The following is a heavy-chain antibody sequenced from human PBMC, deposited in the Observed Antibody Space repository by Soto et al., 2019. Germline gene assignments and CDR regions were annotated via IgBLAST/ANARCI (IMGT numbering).Heavy chain of an antibody. CDR1: GFTFSSYA. CDR2: ISGSDDST. J-gene: IGHJ4*02. V-gene: IGHV3-23*01. CDR3: AKRSSSSTFNY. Sequence: EVQLLESGGGLVQPGESLRLSCAASGFTFSSYAMSWFRQAPGNGLEWVSVISGSDDSTYYADSVKGRFTIPRDNSKNPLYLQMNSLRAEDTAVYYCAKRSSSSTFNYWGQGTLVTVSS. D-gene: IGHD6-6*01.